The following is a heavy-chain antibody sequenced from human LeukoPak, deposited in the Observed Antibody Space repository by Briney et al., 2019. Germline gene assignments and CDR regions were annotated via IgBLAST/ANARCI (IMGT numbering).Heavy chain of an antibody. D-gene: IGHD3-16*01. CDR2: ISGSGGST. CDR1: GFTFSNYG. Sequence: GGSLRLSCAASGFTFSNYGMNWVRQAPGKGLEWVSSISGSGGSTYYADSVKGRFTISRDNSKNTLYLQMSSLRADDAAVYYCAKGHDYSGPQAFDVWGQGTMVTVSS. CDR3: AKGHDYSGPQAFDV. V-gene: IGHV3-23*01. J-gene: IGHJ3*01.